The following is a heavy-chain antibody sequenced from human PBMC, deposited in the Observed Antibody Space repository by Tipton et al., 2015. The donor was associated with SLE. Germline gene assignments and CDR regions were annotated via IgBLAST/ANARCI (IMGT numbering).Heavy chain of an antibody. J-gene: IGHJ3*02. D-gene: IGHD2-2*01. Sequence: QSGAEVKKPGASVKVSCKASGYTFTSYYMHWVRQAPGQGLEWMGWINPNSGGTNYAQKFQGRVTMTRDTSISTAYMELSRLRSDDTAVYYCARGGMAVPAAMEDAFDIWGQGTMVTVSS. CDR1: GYTFTSYY. CDR2: INPNSGGT. CDR3: ARGGMAVPAAMEDAFDI. V-gene: IGHV1-2*02.